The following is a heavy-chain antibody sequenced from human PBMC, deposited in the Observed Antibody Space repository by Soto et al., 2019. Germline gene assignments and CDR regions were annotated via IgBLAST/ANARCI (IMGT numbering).Heavy chain of an antibody. Sequence: ASVKVSCKASGYTFTGHYIHWVRQAPEQGPEWMGEIGPESGATRYAQRFQGRVPMTRDMSITTVYMELNNLSPDDTAVYYCVRGRSGQIVVFYWGQGTPVTVSS. CDR1: GYTFTGHY. J-gene: IGHJ4*02. CDR2: IGPESGAT. V-gene: IGHV1-2*02. CDR3: VRGRSGQIVVFY. D-gene: IGHD1-26*01.